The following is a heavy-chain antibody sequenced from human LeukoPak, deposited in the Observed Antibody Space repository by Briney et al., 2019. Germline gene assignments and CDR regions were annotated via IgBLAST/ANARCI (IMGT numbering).Heavy chain of an antibody. CDR2: ISGSGGTT. Sequence: GGSLRLSCAASGFTFSTYAMNWVRQAPGKGLEWVSFISGSGGTTYYADSVKGRFTISRDNSKNTLYLQMSSLRAEDTAVYYCARGRYYYDSSGVFDYWGQGTLVTVSS. V-gene: IGHV3-23*01. J-gene: IGHJ4*02. CDR1: GFTFSTYA. D-gene: IGHD3-22*01. CDR3: ARGRYYYDSSGVFDY.